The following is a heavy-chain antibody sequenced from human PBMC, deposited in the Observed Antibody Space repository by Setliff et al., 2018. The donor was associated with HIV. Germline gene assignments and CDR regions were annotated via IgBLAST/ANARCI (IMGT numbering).Heavy chain of an antibody. CDR1: AGTVSSYG. CDR2: IIPNFGAA. J-gene: IGHJ2*01. D-gene: IGHD1-26*01. CDR3: AGDVGRRWDYYFDI. V-gene: IGHV1-69*06. Sequence: SVKVSCKASAGTVSSYGISWVRQAPGQGLEWMGRIIPNFGAANYAQSFQGRVTITADKSTSTVYMELTSLRSEDTAMYYCAGDVGRRWDYYFDIWGRGTLVTVSS.